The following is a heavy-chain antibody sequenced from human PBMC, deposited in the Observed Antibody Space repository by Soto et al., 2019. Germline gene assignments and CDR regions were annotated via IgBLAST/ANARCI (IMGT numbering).Heavy chain of an antibody. D-gene: IGHD6-13*01. Sequence: GGSLRLSCAASGFTFDDYAMHWVRQAPGKGLEWVSGISWNSGSIVYADSVKGRFTIFRDNAKNSLYMQMNSLRAEDTALYYSEKDNTDGGSSWYWYFDLWGHGTLVAVS. CDR1: GFTFDDYA. V-gene: IGHV3-9*01. CDR2: ISWNSGSI. J-gene: IGHJ2*01. CDR3: EKDNTDGGSSWYWYFDL.